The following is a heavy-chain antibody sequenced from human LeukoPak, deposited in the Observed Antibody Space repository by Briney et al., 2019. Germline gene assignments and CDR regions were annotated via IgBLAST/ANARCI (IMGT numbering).Heavy chain of an antibody. CDR1: GFTFSSYG. CDR3: AKDPSSSVGHFDY. V-gene: IGHV3-30*02. J-gene: IGHJ4*02. Sequence: GGSLRLSCAASGFTFSSYGMHWVRQAPGKGLEWVAFIRYNGSNKYYADSVKGRFTISRDNSKNTLYLQMNSLRAEDTAVYYCAKDPSSSVGHFDYWGQGTLVTVSS. D-gene: IGHD6-19*01. CDR2: IRYNGSNK.